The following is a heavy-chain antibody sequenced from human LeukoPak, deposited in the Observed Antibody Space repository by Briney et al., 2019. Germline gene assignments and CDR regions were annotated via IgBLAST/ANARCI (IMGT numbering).Heavy chain of an antibody. J-gene: IGHJ4*02. Sequence: ASVKVSCKASGYTFTSYYVHWVRQAPGQGLEWMGWINANSGGTDSAQKFQGRVTMTRDTSISTAYMELSRLTSDDTAVYYCARGPPQNSGNYSFDYSGQGTLVTVSS. V-gene: IGHV1-2*02. CDR1: GYTFTSYY. CDR2: INANSGGT. CDR3: ARGPPQNSGNYSFDY. D-gene: IGHD1-26*01.